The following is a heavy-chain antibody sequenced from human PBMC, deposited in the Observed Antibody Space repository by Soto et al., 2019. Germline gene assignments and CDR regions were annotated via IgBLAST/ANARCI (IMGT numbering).Heavy chain of an antibody. CDR2: IVPVFATP. Sequence: ASVNVSCKASGGVFSNYALTWVRQAPGQGLEWLGGIVPVFATPNYAPKFQGRLTVTADESTRTAYMELSSLTSEDTAMYYCARGSHFLRTGYYSETLGQGKLLTVSS. CDR1: GGVFSNYA. J-gene: IGHJ5*02. V-gene: IGHV1-69*13. D-gene: IGHD3-9*01. CDR3: ARGSHFLRTGYYSET.